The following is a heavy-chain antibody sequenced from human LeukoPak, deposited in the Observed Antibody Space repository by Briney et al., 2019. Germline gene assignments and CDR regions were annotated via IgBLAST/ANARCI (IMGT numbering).Heavy chain of an antibody. J-gene: IGHJ4*02. V-gene: IGHV4-59*08. D-gene: IGHD2-21*01. CDR2: IYYSGST. CDR3: ARRAYDVPFLDY. Sequence: SETLSLTCTVSGGSISSYYWSWIRQPPGKGLEWIGYIYYSGSTNYNPSLKSRVTISVDTSKNQFSLKLSSVTAADTAVYYCARRAYDVPFLDYWGQGTLVTVSS. CDR1: GGSISSYY.